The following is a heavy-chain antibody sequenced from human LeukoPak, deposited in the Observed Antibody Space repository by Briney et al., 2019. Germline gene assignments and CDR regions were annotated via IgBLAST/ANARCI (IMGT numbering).Heavy chain of an antibody. V-gene: IGHV3-23*01. CDR1: GFTFSSYA. CDR3: AKGPGIAVAGNVY. D-gene: IGHD6-19*01. CDR2: ISGSGGST. J-gene: IGHJ4*02. Sequence: PGGSLRLSCAASGFTFSSYAMSWVRQAPGKGLEWVSAISGSGGSTYYADSVKGRFTISRDNSKNTLYLQTNSLRAEDTAVYYCAKGPGIAVAGNVYWGQGTLVTVSS.